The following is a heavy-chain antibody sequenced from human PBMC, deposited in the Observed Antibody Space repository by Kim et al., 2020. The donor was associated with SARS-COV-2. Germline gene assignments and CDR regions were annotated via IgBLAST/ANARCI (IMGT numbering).Heavy chain of an antibody. J-gene: IGHJ4*02. CDR1: GFTFSSYG. D-gene: IGHD6-6*01. Sequence: GGSLRLSCAASGFTFSSYGMHWVRQAPGKGLEWVAVISYDGSNKYYADSVKGRFTISRDNSKNTLYLQMNSLRAEDTAVYYCAKLEYSSSSSDYWGQGTLVTVSS. CDR3: AKLEYSSSSSDY. CDR2: ISYDGSNK. V-gene: IGHV3-30*18.